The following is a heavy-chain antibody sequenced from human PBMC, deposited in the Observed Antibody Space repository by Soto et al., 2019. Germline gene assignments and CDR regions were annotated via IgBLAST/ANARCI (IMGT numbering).Heavy chain of an antibody. J-gene: IGHJ6*02. D-gene: IGHD2-2*01. CDR1: GFTFSSYS. CDR2: ISSSSSYI. CDR3: ARSGYCISTSCYGGASYYYGMDV. V-gene: IGHV3-21*01. Sequence: PGGSLRLSCAASGFTFSSYSMNWVRQAPGKGLEWVSSISSSSSYIYYADSVKGRFTISRDNAKNSLYLQMNSLRAEDTAVYYCARSGYCISTSCYGGASYYYGMDVWGQGTTVTVSS.